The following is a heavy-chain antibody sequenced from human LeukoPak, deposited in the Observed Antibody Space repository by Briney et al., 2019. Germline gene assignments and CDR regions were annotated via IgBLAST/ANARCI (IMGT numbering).Heavy chain of an antibody. V-gene: IGHV1-69*13. CDR1: GGTFISYA. J-gene: IGHJ4*02. D-gene: IGHD5-24*01. Sequence: ASVKVSCKASGGTFISYAISWVRQAPGQGFEWMGGIIPIFGTANYAQKFQGRVTITADESTSTAYMELSSLRSEDTAVYYCARRDGYNDAIDYWGQGTLVTVSS. CDR2: IIPIFGTA. CDR3: ARRDGYNDAIDY.